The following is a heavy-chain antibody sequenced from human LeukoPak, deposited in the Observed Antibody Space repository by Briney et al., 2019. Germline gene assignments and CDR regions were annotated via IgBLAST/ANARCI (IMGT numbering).Heavy chain of an antibody. CDR1: GFTFTGYT. J-gene: IGHJ4*02. Sequence: GGSLRLSCAASGFTFTGYTMGWVRQVPGKGLEWVSGIRGSGGSTYYVDSVKGRFTISRDNSKNTLFLQMNSLRADDTAVYYCAKDRSSSWDPFDYWGQGTLVTVSA. CDR2: IRGSGGST. V-gene: IGHV3-23*01. D-gene: IGHD6-13*01. CDR3: AKDRSSSWDPFDY.